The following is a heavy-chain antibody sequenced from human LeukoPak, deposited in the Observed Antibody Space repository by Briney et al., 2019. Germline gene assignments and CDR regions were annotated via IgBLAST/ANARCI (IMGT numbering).Heavy chain of an antibody. CDR3: ARGQNYYDSSGYYFPGDL. CDR1: GFTLSSYS. J-gene: IGHJ2*01. D-gene: IGHD3-22*01. Sequence: GGSLRLSCAASGFTLSSYSMNWVRQAPGKGLEWVSSISSSSSYIYYADSVKGRFTISRDNAKNSLYLQMNSLRAEDTALYYCARGQNYYDSSGYYFPGDLWGRGTLVTVSS. CDR2: ISSSSSYI. V-gene: IGHV3-21*04.